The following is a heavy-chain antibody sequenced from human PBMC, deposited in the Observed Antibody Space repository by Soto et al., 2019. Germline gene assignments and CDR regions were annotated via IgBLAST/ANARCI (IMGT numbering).Heavy chain of an antibody. CDR1: GGSISSYY. J-gene: IGHJ5*02. CDR3: ARIIVVVPAAIGEGWFDP. D-gene: IGHD2-2*01. Sequence: SETLSLTCTVSGGSISSYYWSWIRQPPGKGLEWIGYIYYSGSTNYNPSLKSRVTISVDTSKNQFSLKLSSVTAADTAVYYCARIIVVVPAAIGEGWFDPWGQGTLVTVSS. V-gene: IGHV4-59*01. CDR2: IYYSGST.